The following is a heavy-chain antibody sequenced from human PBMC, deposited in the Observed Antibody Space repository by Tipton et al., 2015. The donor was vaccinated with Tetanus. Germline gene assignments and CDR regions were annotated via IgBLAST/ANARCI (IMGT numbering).Heavy chain of an antibody. CDR1: GFTVSNSH. D-gene: IGHD1-26*01. Sequence: GSLRLSCAVSGFTVSNSHTSWVRQAPGKGLEWVSSISNSGSHMYYAESVRGRFSISRDNAKNSLYLQMNTLRADDTALYYCARERSSGCFDTWGRGTLVTVSS. J-gene: IGHJ5*02. CDR2: ISNSGSHM. CDR3: ARERSSGCFDT. V-gene: IGHV3-21*06.